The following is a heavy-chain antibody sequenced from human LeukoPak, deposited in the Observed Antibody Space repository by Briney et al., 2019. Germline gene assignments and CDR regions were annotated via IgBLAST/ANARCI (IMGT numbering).Heavy chain of an antibody. V-gene: IGHV6-1*01. CDR3: ARRDWTRAFDI. Sequence: SQTLSLTCAISGDSVSSNSAAWHWIRQSPSRGLEWLGRTYYRSKWNNDYAVSVKSRITINPDTSKNQFSLQLNSVTSEDTAVYYCARRDWTRAFDIWGQGTMVTVSS. D-gene: IGHD3/OR15-3a*01. CDR2: TYYRSKWNN. J-gene: IGHJ3*02. CDR1: GDSVSSNSAA.